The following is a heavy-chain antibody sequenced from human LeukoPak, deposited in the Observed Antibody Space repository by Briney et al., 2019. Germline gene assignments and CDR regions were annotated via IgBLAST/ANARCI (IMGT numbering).Heavy chain of an antibody. V-gene: IGHV3-13*01. J-gene: IGHJ2*01. CDR3: ARAAYSSTWYSRYFDL. CDR2: IGTAGEI. CDR1: GFTFSSYD. Sequence: GRSLRLSCAASGFTFSSYDIHWVRHATGKGLEWVSGIGTAGEIYYPGSVKGRFTISRENPKNSLYLQMNSLRAGDTAVYYFARAAYSSTWYSRYFDLWGRGTLVTVSS. D-gene: IGHD6-13*01.